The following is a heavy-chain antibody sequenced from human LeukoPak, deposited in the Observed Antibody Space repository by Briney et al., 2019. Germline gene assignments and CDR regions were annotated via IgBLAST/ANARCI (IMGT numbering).Heavy chain of an antibody. J-gene: IGHJ6*02. CDR1: GGSISSGGYY. D-gene: IGHD3-10*01. CDR3: ARIGGSGIRYGMDV. V-gene: IGHV4-30-2*01. CDR2: IYHSGST. Sequence: PSETLSLTCTVSGGSISSGGYYWSWIRQPPGKGLEWLGYIYHSGSTYYNPSLKSRVTISVDRSKNQFSLKLSSVTAADTAVYYCARIGGSGIRYGMDVWGQGTTVTVSS.